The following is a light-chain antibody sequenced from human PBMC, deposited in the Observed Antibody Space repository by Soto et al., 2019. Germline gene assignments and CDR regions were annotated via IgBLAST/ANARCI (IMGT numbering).Light chain of an antibody. CDR2: DAS. J-gene: IGKJ3*01. CDR3: QQHYKVRLIFT. V-gene: IGKV1-33*01. Sequence: DIQMTQSPSSLSASVGDRVTITCQASRDIRTFLNWYQQKPGKSPTLLIYDASNLETGVPVRFSGSGSWTNFTFTITSLQPEDIATYYCQQHYKVRLIFTFGPGTKLDIK. CDR1: RDIRTF.